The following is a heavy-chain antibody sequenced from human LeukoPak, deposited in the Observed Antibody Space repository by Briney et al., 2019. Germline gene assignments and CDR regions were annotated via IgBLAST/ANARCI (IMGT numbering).Heavy chain of an antibody. Sequence: SETLSLTCTVSGGSISSGGYYWSWIRQPPGKGLEWIGYIYHSGSTYYNPSLKSRVTISVDRSKNQFSLKLSSVTAADTAVYYCARDQRYDYGDYEAWVGGQGTLVTVSS. CDR1: GGSISSGGYY. J-gene: IGHJ4*02. D-gene: IGHD4-17*01. V-gene: IGHV4-30-2*01. CDR2: IYHSGST. CDR3: ARDQRYDYGDYEAWV.